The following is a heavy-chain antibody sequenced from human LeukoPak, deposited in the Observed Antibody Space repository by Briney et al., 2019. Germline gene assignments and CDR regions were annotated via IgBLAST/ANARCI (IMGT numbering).Heavy chain of an antibody. V-gene: IGHV4-39*07. CDR3: ARRGHSIA. D-gene: IGHD2/OR15-2a*01. CDR1: GASISSSGSY. CDR2: IYYSGST. Sequence: SETLSLTCTVSGASISSSGSYWGWIRQPPGKGLEWIGSIYYSGSTYYNPSLKSRVTISVDTSKNQFSLKLSSVTAADTAVYYCARRGHSIAWGQGTLVTVSS. J-gene: IGHJ4*02.